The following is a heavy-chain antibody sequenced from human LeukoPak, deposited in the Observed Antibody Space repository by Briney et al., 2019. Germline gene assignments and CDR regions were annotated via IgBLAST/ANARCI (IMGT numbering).Heavy chain of an antibody. Sequence: GASVKVSCKASGYTFTSYYMHWVRQAPGQGLEWMGGIIPIFGTANYAQKFQGRVTITADKSTSTAYMELSSLRSEDTAVYYCARDTAGFDPWGQGTLVTVSS. D-gene: IGHD5-18*01. CDR2: IIPIFGTA. CDR3: ARDTAGFDP. J-gene: IGHJ5*02. CDR1: GYTFTSYY. V-gene: IGHV1-69*06.